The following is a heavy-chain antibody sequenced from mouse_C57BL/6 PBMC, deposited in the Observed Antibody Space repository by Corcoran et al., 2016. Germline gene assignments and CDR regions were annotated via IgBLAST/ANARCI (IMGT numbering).Heavy chain of an antibody. V-gene: IGHV1-19*01. CDR3: AERNNYYAIDY. J-gene: IGHJ4*01. CDR1: GYTFTDYY. Sequence: EVQLQQSGPVLVKPGASVKMSCKASGYTFTDYYMNWVKQSHGKSLEWIGVINPYNGGTSYNQKFKGKATLTVDKSSSTAYMELNNLTSEDSAVFYCAERNNYYAIDYWGQGTSVTVSS. CDR2: INPYNGGT.